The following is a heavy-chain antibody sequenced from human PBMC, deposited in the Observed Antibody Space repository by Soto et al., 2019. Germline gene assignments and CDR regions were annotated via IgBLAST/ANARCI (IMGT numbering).Heavy chain of an antibody. V-gene: IGHV4-30-4*01. CDR3: ARDCGYSYGYSSGGMDV. CDR2: IYYSGST. J-gene: IGHJ6*02. Sequence: KTSETLSLTCTVSGGSISSGDYYWSWIRQPPGKGLEWIGYIYYSGSTYYNPSLKSRVTISVDTSKNQFSLKLSSVTAADTAVYYCARDCGYSYGYSSGGMDVWGQGTTVTVSS. CDR1: GGSISSGDYY. D-gene: IGHD5-18*01.